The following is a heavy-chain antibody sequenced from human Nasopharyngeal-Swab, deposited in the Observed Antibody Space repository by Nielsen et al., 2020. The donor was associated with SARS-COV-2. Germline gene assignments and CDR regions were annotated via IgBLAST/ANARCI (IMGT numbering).Heavy chain of an antibody. CDR1: GFSSSDYY. V-gene: IGHV3-11*06. D-gene: IGHD4-17*01. J-gene: IGHJ4*02. CDR3: ARVDDNFGDYIDY. Sequence: GESLKISCAASGFSSSDYYMSWIRQAPGKGLEWVAYISSGRSIYTFYADSVKGRFTISRDTAKNSLSLQMDSLRVEDTAVYFCARVDDNFGDYIDYWGQGTLVAVSS. CDR2: ISSGRSIYT.